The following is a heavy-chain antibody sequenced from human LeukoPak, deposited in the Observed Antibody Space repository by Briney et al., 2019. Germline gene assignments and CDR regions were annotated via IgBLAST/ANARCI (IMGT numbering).Heavy chain of an antibody. CDR2: IFYNGNT. J-gene: IGHJ6*03. CDR3: ARGGYYYLDV. V-gene: IGHV4-59*01. CDR1: GGSMSPYY. Sequence: PSQTLSLTCTVSGGSMSPYYWSWIQQSPGKGLEWIAYIFYNGNTKYNPSLWSRVTISIDTSRNQVFLNLNSVTAADTAVYYCARGGYYYLDVWGKGTTVTVSS.